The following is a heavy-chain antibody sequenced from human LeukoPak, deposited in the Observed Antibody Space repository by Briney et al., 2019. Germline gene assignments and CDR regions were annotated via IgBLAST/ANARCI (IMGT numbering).Heavy chain of an antibody. Sequence: GGSLRLSCAASGFTFSSYWMSWVRQAPGKGLEWVANIKQDGSEKYYVDSVKGRFTISRDNAKSSLYLQMNSLRAEDTAVYYCAKSGYPGYFFMDVWGTGTTVTVSS. D-gene: IGHD5-12*01. V-gene: IGHV3-7*03. CDR3: AKSGYPGYFFMDV. CDR1: GFTFSSYW. CDR2: IKQDGSEK. J-gene: IGHJ6*03.